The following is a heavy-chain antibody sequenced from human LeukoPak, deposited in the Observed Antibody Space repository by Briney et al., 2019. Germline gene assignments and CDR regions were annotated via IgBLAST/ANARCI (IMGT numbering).Heavy chain of an antibody. Sequence: GRSLRLSCAASGFIFSGYGMHWVRQAPGKGLEWVALISHGGNHKHYADSVKGRFTISRDNSKNTLYLQMTSLRVEDTAVYFCAKDRIVISFGDVSKHWGQGTLVTVSS. CDR3: AKDRIVISFGDVSKH. V-gene: IGHV3-30*18. J-gene: IGHJ1*01. D-gene: IGHD3-10*01. CDR1: GFIFSGYG. CDR2: ISHGGNHK.